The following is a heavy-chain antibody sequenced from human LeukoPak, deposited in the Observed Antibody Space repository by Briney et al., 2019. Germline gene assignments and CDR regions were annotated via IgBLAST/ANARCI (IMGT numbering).Heavy chain of an antibody. V-gene: IGHV3-48*01. CDR2: IGPGGDI. CDR3: ARRFDS. Sequence: PGGSLRLSCAASGFSFTAYSMNWVRQAPGRGLEWISYIGPGGDIYYADSVTGRFTVSRATAKNSLYLQMNGLRVEDTAVYYCARRFDSWGQGTLVTVSS. CDR1: GFSFTAYS. J-gene: IGHJ5*01.